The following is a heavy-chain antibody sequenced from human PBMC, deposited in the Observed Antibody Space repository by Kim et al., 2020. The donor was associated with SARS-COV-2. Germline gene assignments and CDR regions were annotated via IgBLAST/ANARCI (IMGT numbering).Heavy chain of an antibody. CDR1: GGTFSSYA. CDR3: ARDSWLPLRDPLTMIVVVTTGHWFDP. J-gene: IGHJ5*02. V-gene: IGHV1-69*13. D-gene: IGHD3-22*01. Sequence: SVKVSCKASGGTFSSYAISWVRQAPGQGLEWMGGIIPIFGTANYAQKFQGRVTITADESTSTAYMELSSLRSEDTAVYYCARDSWLPLRDPLTMIVVVTTGHWFDPWGQGTLVTVSS. CDR2: IIPIFGTA.